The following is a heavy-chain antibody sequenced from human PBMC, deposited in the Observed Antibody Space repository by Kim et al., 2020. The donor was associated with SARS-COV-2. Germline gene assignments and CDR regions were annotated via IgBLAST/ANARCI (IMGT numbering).Heavy chain of an antibody. CDR2: IYDGYWST. D-gene: IGHD1-26*01. Sequence: GGSLRLSCAASGFTFSDYGMSWVRQAPGKGLEWVSTIYDGYWSTYYAASVRGRFTISRTNSRNTLYLQMNSLRAEDTAIYYCAPFGLGATDYYFASWGQGTLVTVSS. J-gene: IGHJ4*02. CDR3: APFGLGATDYYFAS. CDR1: GFTFSDYG. V-gene: IGHV3-23*03.